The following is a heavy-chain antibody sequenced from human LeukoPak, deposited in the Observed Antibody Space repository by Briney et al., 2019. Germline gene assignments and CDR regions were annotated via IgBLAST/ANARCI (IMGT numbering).Heavy chain of an antibody. D-gene: IGHD2-21*02. CDR3: ARSDCGGDCYVDY. Sequence: SETLSLTCAVYGGSFSGYYWSWIRQPPGKGLEWIGEINHSGSTNYNPSLKSRDTISVDTSKNQFSLKLSSVTAADTAVYYCARSDCGGDCYVDYWGQGTLVTVSS. J-gene: IGHJ4*02. V-gene: IGHV4-34*01. CDR1: GGSFSGYY. CDR2: INHSGST.